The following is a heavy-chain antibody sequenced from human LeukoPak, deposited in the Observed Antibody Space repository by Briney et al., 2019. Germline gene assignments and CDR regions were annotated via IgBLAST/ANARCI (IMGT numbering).Heavy chain of an antibody. CDR2: ISGSGGNT. V-gene: IGHV3-23*01. CDR3: AKEGYSSGWYPATDY. D-gene: IGHD6-19*01. J-gene: IGHJ4*02. Sequence: GGSLRLSCAASGFTFSSYAMSWVRQAPGKGLEWVSAISGSGGNTYYADSVKGRFTISRDNSKNMLYLQMNSLRAEDTAVYYCAKEGYSSGWYPATDYWGQGTLVTVSS. CDR1: GFTFSSYA.